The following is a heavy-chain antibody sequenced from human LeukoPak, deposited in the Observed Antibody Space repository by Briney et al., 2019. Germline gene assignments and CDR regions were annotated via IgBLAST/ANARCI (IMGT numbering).Heavy chain of an antibody. CDR3: AKFDYYDSSGYYNKVLDAFDI. CDR1: GLTLSAYA. CDR2: MSAGGYT. J-gene: IGHJ3*02. Sequence: GGSLRLSCAASGLTLSAYAMSWVRQAPGKGLEWVSTMSAGGYTYYADSMKGRFTISRDNSKNTHYLQMNSLRAEDTAVYYCAKFDYYDSSGYYNKVLDAFDIWGQGTMVTVSS. V-gene: IGHV3-23*01. D-gene: IGHD3-22*01.